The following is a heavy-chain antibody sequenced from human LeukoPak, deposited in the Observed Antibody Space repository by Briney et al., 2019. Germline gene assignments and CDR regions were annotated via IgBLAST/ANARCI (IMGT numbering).Heavy chain of an antibody. CDR1: GFTFSSYG. V-gene: IGHV3-30*18. J-gene: IGHJ6*02. CDR2: ISYDGSNK. D-gene: IGHD2-2*02. CDR3: AKDGYCSSTSCYTQLYYYYGMDV. Sequence: GGSLRLSCAASGFTFSSYGMHWVRQAPGKGLEWVAVISYDGSNKYYADSVKGRFTISRDNSKNTLYLQMNSLRAEDTAVYYCAKDGYCSSTSCYTQLYYYYGMDVRGQGTTVTVSS.